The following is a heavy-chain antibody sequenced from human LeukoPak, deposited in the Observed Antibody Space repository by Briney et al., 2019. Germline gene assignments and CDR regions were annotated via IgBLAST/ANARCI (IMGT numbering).Heavy chain of an antibody. V-gene: IGHV1-69*01. CDR2: IIPIFGTA. CDR3: ARANALYCSSTSCLFDY. CDR1: GGTFSSYA. Sequence: SVKLSCKASGGTFSSYAISWVRQAPGQGLEWMGGIIPIFGTANYAQKFQGRVTITSDESTSTAYMELSSLRSEDTAIYYCARANALYCSSTSCLFDYWGQGTLVTVSS. D-gene: IGHD2-2*01. J-gene: IGHJ4*02.